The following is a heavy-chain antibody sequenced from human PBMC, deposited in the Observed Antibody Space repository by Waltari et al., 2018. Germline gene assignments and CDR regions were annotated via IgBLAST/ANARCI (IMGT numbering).Heavy chain of an antibody. Sequence: HVQLQASGPGLVKPSETLSLTCTVSGDFPSDAHWTWIRQAPGKGLEWIAYLRNTGGTKCTPSLESRVTVSAVTSKKQFSPGLPSVTAADTAVYYSARVPTRYYDSLGWGFFDQWGQGILVTVSS. CDR3: ARVPTRYYDSLGWGFFDQ. CDR1: GDFPSDAH. D-gene: IGHD3-22*01. J-gene: IGHJ4*02. CDR2: LRNTGGT. V-gene: IGHV4-59*08.